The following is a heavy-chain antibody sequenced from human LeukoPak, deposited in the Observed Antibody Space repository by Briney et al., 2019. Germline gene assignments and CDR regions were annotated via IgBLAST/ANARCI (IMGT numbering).Heavy chain of an antibody. D-gene: IGHD3-22*01. Sequence: SETLCLTCTVSGGSISSYYWSWLRQPPGKGLEWIGYIYYSGSTNYNPSLKSRVTISVDTSKNQFSLKLSSVTAADTAMYYCARNYDSSGTFDYWGQGTLVTVSS. J-gene: IGHJ4*02. V-gene: IGHV4-59*01. CDR1: GGSISSYY. CDR2: IYYSGST. CDR3: ARNYDSSGTFDY.